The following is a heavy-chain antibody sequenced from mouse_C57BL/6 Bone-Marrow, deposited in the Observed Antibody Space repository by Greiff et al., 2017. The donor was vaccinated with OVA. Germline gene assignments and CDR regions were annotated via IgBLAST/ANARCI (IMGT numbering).Heavy chain of an antibody. CDR3: TKDGYPFDY. CDR1: GYTFTDYE. CDR2: IDPETGGT. V-gene: IGHV1-15*01. D-gene: IGHD2-3*01. J-gene: IGHJ2*01. Sequence: VQGVESGAELVRPGASVTLSCKASGYTFTDYEMHWVKQTPVHGLEWIGAIDPETGGTAYSQKFKGKAILTVDKSSSTAYMELRSLTSEDSAVYYCTKDGYPFDYWGQGTTLTVAS.